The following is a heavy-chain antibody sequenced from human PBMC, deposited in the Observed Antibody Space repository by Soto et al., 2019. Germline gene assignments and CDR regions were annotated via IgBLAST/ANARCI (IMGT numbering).Heavy chain of an antibody. V-gene: IGHV1-69*13. CDR3: ARDSHYDFWSGYFAPYYYYYGMDV. Sequence: SVRVSCKASGGTFSSYAISWVRQAPGQGLEWMGGIIPIFGTANYAQKFQGRVTITADESTSTAYMELSSLRSEDTAVYYCARDSHYDFWSGYFAPYYYYYGMDVWGQGTTVTVSS. CDR1: GGTFSSYA. D-gene: IGHD3-3*01. CDR2: IIPIFGTA. J-gene: IGHJ6*02.